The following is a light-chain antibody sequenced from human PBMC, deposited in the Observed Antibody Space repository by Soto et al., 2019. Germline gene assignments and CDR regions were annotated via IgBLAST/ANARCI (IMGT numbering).Light chain of an antibody. CDR2: GAS. Sequence: EIVMTQSPATLSVSPGERATLSCRASQTVRSNLAWYQQKPGQAPRLLIYGASTRATDIPARFSGSGSGTEFTLTISSLQSEDFAVYYCQQYNNWPLTFGGGTKVEIK. J-gene: IGKJ4*01. V-gene: IGKV3-15*01. CDR1: QTVRSN. CDR3: QQYNNWPLT.